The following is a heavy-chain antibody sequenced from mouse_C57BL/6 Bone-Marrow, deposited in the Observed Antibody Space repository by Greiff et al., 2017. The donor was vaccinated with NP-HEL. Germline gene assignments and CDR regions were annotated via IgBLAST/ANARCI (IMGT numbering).Heavy chain of an antibody. CDR2: IYPGGGYT. D-gene: IGHD1-1*01. Sequence: QVQLKESGAELVRPGTSVKMSCKASGYTFTNYWIGWAKQRPGHGLEWIGDIYPGGGYTNYNEKFKGKATLTADKSSSTAYMQFSSLTSEDSAIYYCARGYYGSSYGWFAYWGQGTLVTVSA. CDR3: ARGYYGSSYGWFAY. J-gene: IGHJ3*01. V-gene: IGHV1-63*01. CDR1: GYTFTNYW.